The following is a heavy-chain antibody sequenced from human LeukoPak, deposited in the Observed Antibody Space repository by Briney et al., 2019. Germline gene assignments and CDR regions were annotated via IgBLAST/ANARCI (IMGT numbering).Heavy chain of an antibody. D-gene: IGHD6-19*01. CDR2: IWYDGSNK. V-gene: IGHV3-33*08. J-gene: IGHJ4*02. CDR3: ARDLSNSIAVAGPFDY. Sequence: TGGSLRLSCAASGFTFSSYSMNWVRQAPGKGLEWVAVIWYDGSNKYYADSVKGRFTISRDNSKNTLYLQMNSLRAEDTAVYYCARDLSNSIAVAGPFDYWGQGTLVTVSS. CDR1: GFTFSSYS.